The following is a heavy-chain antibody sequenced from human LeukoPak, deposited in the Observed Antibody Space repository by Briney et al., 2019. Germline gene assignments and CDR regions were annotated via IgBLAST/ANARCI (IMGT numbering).Heavy chain of an antibody. CDR2: ISGSGGST. Sequence: GGSLRLSCAASGFTFSSYAMSWVRQAPGKGLEWVSAISGSGGSTYYADSVKGRFTISRDNSKNTLYLQMNSLRAVDTAVYYCAKDRSPYCSSTSCYTGLDYWGQGTLVTVSS. D-gene: IGHD2-2*02. CDR3: AKDRSPYCSSTSCYTGLDY. CDR1: GFTFSSYA. J-gene: IGHJ4*02. V-gene: IGHV3-23*01.